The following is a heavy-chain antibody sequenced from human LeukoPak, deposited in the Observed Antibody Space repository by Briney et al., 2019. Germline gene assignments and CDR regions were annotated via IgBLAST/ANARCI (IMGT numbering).Heavy chain of an antibody. CDR3: ARLFAEWLSFDY. V-gene: IGHV3-20*04. D-gene: IGHD3-3*01. J-gene: IGHJ4*02. CDR2: INWNGGST. Sequence: PGGSLRLSCAASGFTFGDYAMSWVRQAPGKGLEWVSGINWNGGSTGYADSVKGRFTISRDNAKNSLYLQMNSLRAEDTALYYCARLFAEWLSFDYWGQGTLVTVSS. CDR1: GFTFGDYA.